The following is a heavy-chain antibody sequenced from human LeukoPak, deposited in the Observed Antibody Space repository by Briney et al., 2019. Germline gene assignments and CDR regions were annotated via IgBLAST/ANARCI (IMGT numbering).Heavy chain of an antibody. CDR2: INHSGST. Sequence: PSETLSLTCAVYGGSFSGYYWSWIRQPPGKGLEWIGEINHSGSTNYNPSLKSRVTISVDTSKNQFSLKLSSVTAADTAVYYCARDSPNSSGWTYYYYGMDVWGQGTTVTVSS. CDR3: ARDSPNSSGWTYYYYGMDV. D-gene: IGHD6-19*01. J-gene: IGHJ6*02. V-gene: IGHV4-34*01. CDR1: GGSFSGYY.